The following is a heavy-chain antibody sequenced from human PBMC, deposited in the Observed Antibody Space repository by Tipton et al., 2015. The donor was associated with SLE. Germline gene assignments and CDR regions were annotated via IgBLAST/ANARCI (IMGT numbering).Heavy chain of an antibody. Sequence: SLRLSCAASGFTFSNAWMSWVRQAPGKGLEWVGRIKSKTDGGTTDYAAPVKGRFTISRDDSKNTLYLQMNSLKTEDTAVYYCTTDIMITFGGVVGWGQGTLVTVSS. CDR2: IKSKTDGGTT. D-gene: IGHD3-16*02. J-gene: IGHJ4*02. CDR1: GFTFSNAW. CDR3: TTDIMITFGGVVG. V-gene: IGHV3-15*01.